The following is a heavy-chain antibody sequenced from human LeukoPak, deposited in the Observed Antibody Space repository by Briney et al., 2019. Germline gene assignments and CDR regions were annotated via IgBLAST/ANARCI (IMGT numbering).Heavy chain of an antibody. V-gene: IGHV4-34*01. CDR2: IYHGGTT. J-gene: IGHJ4*02. CDR1: GGSFSGYY. Sequence: SETLSLTCAVYGGSFSGYYWSWIRQPPGKGLEWIGGIYHGGTTYYNPSLKSRVTISVDTSKNQFSLKLSSVTAADTAVYFCARWEDISGYSDWGQGTLVTVSS. D-gene: IGHD3-22*01. CDR3: ARWEDISGYSD.